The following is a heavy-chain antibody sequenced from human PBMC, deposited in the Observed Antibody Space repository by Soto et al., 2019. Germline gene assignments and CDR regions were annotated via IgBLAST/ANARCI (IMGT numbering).Heavy chain of an antibody. J-gene: IGHJ6*03. CDR3: ARDAGTYYDCGRDYYYYYYMDV. D-gene: IGHD3-3*01. CDR2: ISSSSTNI. CDR1: GFTFSSYS. Sequence: PGGSLRLSCAASGFTFSSYSLNWVRQAPGKGLEWLSYISSSSTNIYYADSVKGRFTISRDNAKNSLYLQMNSLRAEDTAVYYCARDAGTYYDCGRDYYYYYYMDVWGKGTTVTVSS. V-gene: IGHV3-48*01.